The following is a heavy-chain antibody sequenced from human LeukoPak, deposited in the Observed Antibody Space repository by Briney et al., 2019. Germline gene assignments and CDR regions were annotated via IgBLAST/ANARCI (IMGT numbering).Heavy chain of an antibody. Sequence: SETLSLTCTVSGGSVSSGSYYWTWIRQPPGKGLQWIGYISYSGSTNFNPSLKSRVTISVDTSKNQFSLNLSSVTAADTAVYYCARRGTGGRSFDIWGQGTMVTVSS. CDR3: ARRGTGGRSFDI. D-gene: IGHD2-8*02. V-gene: IGHV4-61*01. CDR1: GGSVSSGSYY. CDR2: ISYSGST. J-gene: IGHJ3*02.